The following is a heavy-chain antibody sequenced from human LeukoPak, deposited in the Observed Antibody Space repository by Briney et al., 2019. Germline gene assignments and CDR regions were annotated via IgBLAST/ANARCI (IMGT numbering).Heavy chain of an antibody. CDR1: GITFDDHG. V-gene: IGHV3-20*04. J-gene: IGHJ4*02. CDR3: ARDLSSSWYSLGY. Sequence: GGSPRLSCTDSGITFDDHGMSWVRQAPGKGLEWVSGINWDGGATAYADSVKGRFSISRDNAKNSLFLQMNSLRAEDTALYFCARDLSSSWYSLGYWGQGTLVTVSS. D-gene: IGHD6-13*01. CDR2: INWDGGAT.